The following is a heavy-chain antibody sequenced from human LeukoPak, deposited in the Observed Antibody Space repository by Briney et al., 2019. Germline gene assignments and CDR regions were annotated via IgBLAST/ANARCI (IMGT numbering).Heavy chain of an antibody. CDR1: GFTFDDYA. V-gene: IGHV3-9*01. CDR2: ISWNSNSI. Sequence: PDRSLRLSCAASGFTFDDYAMYWVRQAPGQGPEGVAHISWNSNSIDYADSVKGRFTISRDNAKNSLYLQMNSLRVEDTALYYCAKGGQTLDGSGVMDVWGQGTTVTVSS. J-gene: IGHJ6*02. D-gene: IGHD3-10*01. CDR3: AKGGQTLDGSGVMDV.